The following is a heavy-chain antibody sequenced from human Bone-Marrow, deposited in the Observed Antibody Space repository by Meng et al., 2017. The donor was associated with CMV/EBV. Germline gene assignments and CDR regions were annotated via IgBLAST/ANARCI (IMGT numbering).Heavy chain of an antibody. D-gene: IGHD6-19*01. CDR2: INPNSGGT. CDR1: GYTFIDYY. CDR3: AREIQIAVAGSWFDP. J-gene: IGHJ5*02. V-gene: IGHV1-2*02. Sequence: ASVKVSCKASGYTFIDYYIHWVRQAPGQGLEWMGWINPNSGGTNYAQKFQGRVTMTRDTSISTAYMELSRLRSDDTAVYYCAREIQIAVAGSWFDPWGQGTLVTVSS.